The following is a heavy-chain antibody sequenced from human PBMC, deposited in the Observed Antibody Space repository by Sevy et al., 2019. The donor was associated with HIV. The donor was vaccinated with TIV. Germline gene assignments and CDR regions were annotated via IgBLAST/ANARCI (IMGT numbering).Heavy chain of an antibody. CDR3: ARGVVATIYRGYYFDY. Sequence: GGSLRLSCAASGFTFSSYGMHWVRQAPGKGLEWVAVIWYDGSNKYYADSVKGRFTISRDNSKNTRYLQMNSLRAEDTAVYYCARGVVATIYRGYYFDYWGQGTLVTVSS. CDR2: IWYDGSNK. J-gene: IGHJ4*02. D-gene: IGHD5-12*01. V-gene: IGHV3-33*01. CDR1: GFTFSSYG.